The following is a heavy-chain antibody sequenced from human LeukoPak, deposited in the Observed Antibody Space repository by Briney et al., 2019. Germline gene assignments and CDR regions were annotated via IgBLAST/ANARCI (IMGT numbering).Heavy chain of an antibody. D-gene: IGHD5-24*01. CDR2: ISPSGDIT. CDR3: AKDDAWIQFND. CDR1: GFTFSSHG. J-gene: IGHJ4*02. V-gene: IGHV3-23*01. Sequence: GGSLRLSCAASGFTFSSHGMNWVRQAPGKGLEWISGISPSGDITYYADSVKGRFTISRDNSDNTVYLHMSSLRAGDTAVYFCAKDDAWIQFNDWGQGTLVTVSS.